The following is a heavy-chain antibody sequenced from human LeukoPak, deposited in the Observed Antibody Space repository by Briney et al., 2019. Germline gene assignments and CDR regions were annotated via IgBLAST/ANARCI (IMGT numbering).Heavy chain of an antibody. CDR1: GYTFTSYY. CDR2: INPSGGST. V-gene: IGHV1-46*01. CDR3: ARGITGTTDWFDP. Sequence: ASVRVSCKASGYTFTSYYMHWGRQAPGKGLEWMGIINPSGGSTSYAQKFQGRVTMTRDMSTSTVYMELSSLRSEDTAVYYCARGITGTTDWFDPWGQGTLVTVSS. D-gene: IGHD1-7*01. J-gene: IGHJ5*02.